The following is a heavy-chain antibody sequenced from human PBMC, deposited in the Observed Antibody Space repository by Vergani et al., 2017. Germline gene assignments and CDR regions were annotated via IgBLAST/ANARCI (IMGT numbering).Heavy chain of an antibody. CDR1: GASISSGHYY. CDR2: ISHSGIT. CDR3: ARGVGYSCRGSMCYDRLFDS. V-gene: IGHV4-30-4*08. Sequence: QVQLHESGPGLVKASQALSLTCTVSGASISSGHYYWSWIRQPPGKGLEWLVYISHSGITYYSPSLDSPVTFSVEKSTDQLSLKLRSVSAADTAVYDCARGVGYSCRGSMCYDRLFDSWGQGTLVTVSS. J-gene: IGHJ4*01. D-gene: IGHD1-26*01.